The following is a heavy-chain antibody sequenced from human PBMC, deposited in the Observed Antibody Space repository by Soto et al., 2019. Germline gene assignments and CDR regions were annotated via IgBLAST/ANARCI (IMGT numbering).Heavy chain of an antibody. CDR3: AKDRVLRFLEWFHDFDY. CDR2: ISYDGSNK. J-gene: IGHJ4*02. V-gene: IGHV3-30*18. D-gene: IGHD3-3*01. Sequence: SLRLSFEASGFTFSSYGMHWVVPTPFKGLEWVAVISYDGSNKYYADSVKGRFTISRDNSKNTLYLQMNSLRAEDTAVYYCAKDRVLRFLEWFHDFDYWGQGTLVTVSS. CDR1: GFTFSSYG.